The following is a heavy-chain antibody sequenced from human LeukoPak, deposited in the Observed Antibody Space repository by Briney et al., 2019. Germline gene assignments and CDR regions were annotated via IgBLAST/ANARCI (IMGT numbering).Heavy chain of an antibody. CDR1: GYTFTGYY. J-gene: IGHJ4*02. V-gene: IGHV1-2*02. CDR2: INPNSGGT. D-gene: IGHD6-19*01. CDR3: AKQAEEQWLLIDY. Sequence: ASVKVSCKASGYTFTGYYMHWVRQAPGQGLEWMGWINPNSGGTNYAQKFQGRVTMTRDTSISTAYMELSRRRSDDTAVYYCAKQAEEQWLLIDYWGQGTLVTVSS.